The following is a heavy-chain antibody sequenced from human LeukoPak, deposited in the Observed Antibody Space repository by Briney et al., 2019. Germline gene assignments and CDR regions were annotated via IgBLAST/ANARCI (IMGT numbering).Heavy chain of an antibody. CDR2: ISWNSGSI. V-gene: IGHV3-9*01. CDR1: GFTFDDYT. J-gene: IGHJ4*02. CDR3: AKDGRNNFDY. Sequence: GGSLRLSCAASGFTFDDYTMHWVRQAPGKGLEWVSGISWNSGSIGYADSVKGRFTISRDNAKNSLYLQMNSLRAEDTALYYCAKDGRNNFDYWGLGTLVSVSS. D-gene: IGHD1-14*01.